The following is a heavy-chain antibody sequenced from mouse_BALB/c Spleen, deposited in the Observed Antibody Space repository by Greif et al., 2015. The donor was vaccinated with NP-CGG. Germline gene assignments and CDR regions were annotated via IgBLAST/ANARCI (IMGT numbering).Heavy chain of an antibody. D-gene: IGHD4-1*01. V-gene: IGHV1-84*02. Sequence: QVQLQQSGPELVKPGASVKISCKASGYIFTDYYINWVKQKPGQGLEWIGWIYPGSGNTKYNEKFKGKATLTVDRSSSTAYMQLSSPTSEDTAVYFCARRTGTEAMDYWGQGTSVTVSS. CDR3: ARRTGTEAMDY. CDR1: GYIFTDYY. J-gene: IGHJ4*01. CDR2: IYPGSGNT.